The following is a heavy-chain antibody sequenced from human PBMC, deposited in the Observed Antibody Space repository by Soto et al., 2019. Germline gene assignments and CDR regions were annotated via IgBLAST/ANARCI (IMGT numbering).Heavy chain of an antibody. J-gene: IGHJ5*02. Sequence: PSDTLSLTCTVSGGSISNSNYYWAWIRQPPGKGLEWIGSIYYTGNTYYNPSLKSRVTISVDTSKNQFSLKLSSVTAADTAVYYCARSYDILTGYYRNWFDPWGQGT. D-gene: IGHD3-9*01. CDR3: ARSYDILTGYYRNWFDP. V-gene: IGHV4-39*07. CDR2: IYYTGNT. CDR1: GGSISNSNYY.